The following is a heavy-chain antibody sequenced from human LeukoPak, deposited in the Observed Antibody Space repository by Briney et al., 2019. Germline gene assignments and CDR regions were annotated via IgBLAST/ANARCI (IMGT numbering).Heavy chain of an antibody. V-gene: IGHV3-7*01. Sequence: PGGSLRLSCAASGFTFRSNWTSWVRQAPGKGLEWVAKINQDGSQTKYVDSVKGRFTISRDNAKNSLHLQMNSLRADDTAVYYCAKYNDYDFDYWGQGTLVTVSP. CDR2: INQDGSQT. CDR3: AKYNDYDFDY. J-gene: IGHJ4*02. D-gene: IGHD4-17*01. CDR1: GFTFRSNW.